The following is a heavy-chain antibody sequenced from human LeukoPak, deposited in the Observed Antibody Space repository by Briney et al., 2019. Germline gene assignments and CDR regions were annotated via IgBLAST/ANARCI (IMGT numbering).Heavy chain of an antibody. V-gene: IGHV3-48*03. D-gene: IGHD2-2*01. CDR1: GFSFSRYE. CDR3: ATIGAMGAFDI. CDR2: MSSSGSSI. Sequence: GGSLRLSCEASGFSFSRYEMNWVRQAPGKGLEWVSYMSSSGSSIHYADSVKGRFTISGDNAKNSLYLQVNNLRVEDTAIYYCATIGAMGAFDIWGQGTMVTVSS. J-gene: IGHJ3*02.